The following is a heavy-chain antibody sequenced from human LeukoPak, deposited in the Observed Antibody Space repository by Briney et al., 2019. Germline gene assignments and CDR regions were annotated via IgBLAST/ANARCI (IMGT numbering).Heavy chain of an antibody. CDR2: INWSGGSA. Sequence: GGSLRLSCAASGFTFDDYGMSWVRQPPGKGLEWVSGINWSGGSAGYADSVKGRFTISRDNAKNSLYLQMNSLRAEDTAVYYCARDQAVVTPRAAFDIWGQGTMVTVSS. CDR3: ARDQAVVTPRAAFDI. V-gene: IGHV3-20*04. D-gene: IGHD4-23*01. J-gene: IGHJ3*02. CDR1: GFTFDDYG.